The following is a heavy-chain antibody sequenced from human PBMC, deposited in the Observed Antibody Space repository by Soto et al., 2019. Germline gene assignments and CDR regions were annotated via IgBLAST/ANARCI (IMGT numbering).Heavy chain of an antibody. CDR2: ISAYKGNK. J-gene: IGHJ5*02. CDR3: ARDRRCSSTSCYTFGNWFDP. CDR1: GYTFTSYG. Sequence: QVQLVQSGAEVKKPGASVKVSCKASGYTFTSYGISWVRQAPGQGLEWTGWISAYKGNKNNAQKLQGRVTMTTDTSTSTAYMELRSLRSDDTAVYYCARDRRCSSTSCYTFGNWFDPWGQGTLVTVSS. D-gene: IGHD2-2*02. V-gene: IGHV1-18*04.